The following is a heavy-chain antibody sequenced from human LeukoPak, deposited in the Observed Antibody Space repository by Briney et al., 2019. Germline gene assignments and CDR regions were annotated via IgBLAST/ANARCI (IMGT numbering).Heavy chain of an antibody. D-gene: IGHD6-6*01. CDR3: XXXXXXXXXXXXXRSPSTSDY. J-gene: IGHJ4*02. Sequence: ASVKVSCKASGYTFTSYGISWVRQAPGQGLEWMGWISAYNGNTNYAQKLQGRVTMTTDTSTSTAYMELRSLRSDDTAVYYCXXXXXXXXXXXXXRSPSTSDYWGQGTLVTVSS. CDR2: ISAYNGNT. CDR1: GYTFTSYG. V-gene: IGHV1-18*01.